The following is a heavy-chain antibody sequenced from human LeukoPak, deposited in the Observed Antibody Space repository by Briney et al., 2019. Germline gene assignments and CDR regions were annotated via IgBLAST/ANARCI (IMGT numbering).Heavy chain of an antibody. CDR3: ARDRGSNSWYYFDY. D-gene: IGHD6-13*01. V-gene: IGHV1-2*02. CDR1: GYTFTGYY. Sequence: ASVKVSYKASGYTFTGYYMHWVRQAPGQGLEWMGWINPNSGGTNYAQKFQGRVTMTRDTSISTAYMELSSLRSEDTAVYYCARDRGSNSWYYFDYWGQGTLVTVSS. J-gene: IGHJ4*02. CDR2: INPNSGGT.